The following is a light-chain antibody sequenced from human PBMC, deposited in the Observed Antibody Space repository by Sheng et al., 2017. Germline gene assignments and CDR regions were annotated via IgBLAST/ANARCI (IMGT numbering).Light chain of an antibody. J-gene: IGKJ4*01. CDR1: QSVSSN. CDR3: QQYDKWPLT. CDR2: GAS. V-gene: IGKV3-15*01. Sequence: EIVMTQSPATLSLSPGERATLSCRASQSVSSNVAWYQQKPGLAPRLLIYGASSRATGFPGSLSGSGSGTEFTLTISSLQSEDFAVYYCQQYDKWPLTFGGGTKVEIK.